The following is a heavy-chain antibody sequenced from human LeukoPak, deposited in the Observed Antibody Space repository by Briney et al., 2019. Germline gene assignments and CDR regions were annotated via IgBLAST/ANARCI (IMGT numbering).Heavy chain of an antibody. J-gene: IGHJ5*02. D-gene: IGHD4-17*01. CDR3: AREANQDEGNTVTTSWFDP. V-gene: IGHV4-34*01. CDR1: GGSFSGCY. CDR2: INHSGST. Sequence: SETLSLTCAVYGGSFSGCYWSWIRQPPGKGLEWIGEINHSGSTNYNPSLKSRVTISVDTSKNQFSLKLNSVTAADTAVYYCAREANQDEGNTVTTSWFDPWGQGTLVTVSS.